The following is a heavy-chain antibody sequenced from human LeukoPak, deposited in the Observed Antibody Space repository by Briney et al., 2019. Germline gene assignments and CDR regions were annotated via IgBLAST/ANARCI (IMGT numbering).Heavy chain of an antibody. CDR3: ARTYSSGWHQFYFDY. CDR1: GFTFSDYY. Sequence: GGSLRLSCAASGFTFSDYYMSWIRQAPGKGLEWVSYISSSSSYTNYADSVKGRFTISRDDAKNSLYLQMNSLRAEDTAVYYCARTYSSGWHQFYFDYWGQGTLVT. J-gene: IGHJ4*02. CDR2: ISSSSSYT. D-gene: IGHD6-19*01. V-gene: IGHV3-11*03.